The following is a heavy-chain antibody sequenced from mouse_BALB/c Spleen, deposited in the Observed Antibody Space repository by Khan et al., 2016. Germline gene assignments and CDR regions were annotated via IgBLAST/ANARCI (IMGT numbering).Heavy chain of an antibody. J-gene: IGHJ2*01. CDR2: ISYSGST. CDR3: ARTARIKY. Sequence: EVQLQESGPGLVKPSQSLSLTCTFTGYSITSGYGWNWIRQFPGNKLEWMGYISYSGSTNYIPSLKSRISITRDTSKNQFFLQLNSVTTEDTATYYCARTARIKYWGQGTTLTVSS. V-gene: IGHV3-2*02. CDR1: GYSITSGYG. D-gene: IGHD1-2*01.